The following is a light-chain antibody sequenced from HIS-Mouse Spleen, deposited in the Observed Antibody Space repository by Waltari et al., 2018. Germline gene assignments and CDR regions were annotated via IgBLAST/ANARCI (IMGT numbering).Light chain of an antibody. CDR3: CSYAVSSTWV. CDR1: SRDVGSYNL. V-gene: IGLV2-23*01. J-gene: IGLJ3*02. CDR2: EGS. Sequence: QSALTQPASVSGSPGQSITISCTGTSRDVGSYNLFPWYQQHPGKAPKLMIYEGSKRPSGVSNRFSGSKSGNTASLTISGLQAEDEADYYCCSYAVSSTWVFGGGTKLTVL.